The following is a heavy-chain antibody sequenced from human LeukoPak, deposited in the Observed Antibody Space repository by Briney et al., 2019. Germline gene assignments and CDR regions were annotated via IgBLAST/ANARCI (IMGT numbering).Heavy chain of an antibody. CDR2: ISSSSSYI. J-gene: IGHJ4*02. CDR3: ARGFGSSWFYFDY. Sequence: GGSLRLSCAASGFTFISYSMNWVRQAPGKGLEWVSSISSSSSYIFYADSVKGRFTISRDNAKNSLYLQMDSLRAEDTAVYYWARGFGSSWFYFDYWGQGTLVTVSS. CDR1: GFTFISYS. V-gene: IGHV3-21*01. D-gene: IGHD6-13*01.